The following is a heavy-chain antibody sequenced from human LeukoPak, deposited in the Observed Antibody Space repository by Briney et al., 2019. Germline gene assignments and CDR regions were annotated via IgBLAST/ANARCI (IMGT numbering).Heavy chain of an antibody. CDR3: ASQAEFWSGLHYFDY. CDR1: AGSISSSNW. CDR2: IYHSGST. D-gene: IGHD3-3*01. V-gene: IGHV4-4*02. J-gene: IGHJ4*02. Sequence: SETLSLTCAVSAGSISSSNWWSWVRQPPGKGLEWIAEIYHSGSTNYNPSLKSRVTISLDKFNGQFSLRLSSVTAADTAVYYCASQAEFWSGLHYFDYWGPGTLVTVSS.